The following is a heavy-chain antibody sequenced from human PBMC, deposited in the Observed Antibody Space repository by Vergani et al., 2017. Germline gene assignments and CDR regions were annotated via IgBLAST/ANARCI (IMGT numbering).Heavy chain of an antibody. CDR3: ARGEGSGWKGGYHYYGMDV. Sequence: QVQLVQSGAEVKKPGASVKVSCKASGYTFTGYYMHWVRQAPGQGLEWMGWINPNSGGTNYAQKFQGRVTMTRDTSISTAYMELSRLRSDDTAVYYCARGEGSGWKGGYHYYGMDVWGQGTTVTVSS. V-gene: IGHV1-2*02. D-gene: IGHD6-19*01. J-gene: IGHJ6*02. CDR2: INPNSGGT. CDR1: GYTFTGYY.